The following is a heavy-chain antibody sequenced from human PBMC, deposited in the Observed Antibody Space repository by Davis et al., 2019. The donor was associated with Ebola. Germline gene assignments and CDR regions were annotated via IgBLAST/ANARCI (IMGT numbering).Heavy chain of an antibody. CDR2: MNPNSGNT. Sequence: ASVKVSCKASGYTFTSYDINWVRQATGQGLEWMGWMNPNSGNTGYAQKFQGRVTMTRDTSTSTVYMELSSLRSEDTAVYYCARDHPRLRRGDAFAIWGQGTMVTVSS. V-gene: IGHV1-8*01. CDR1: GYTFTSYD. D-gene: IGHD4-17*01. CDR3: ARDHPRLRRGDAFAI. J-gene: IGHJ3*02.